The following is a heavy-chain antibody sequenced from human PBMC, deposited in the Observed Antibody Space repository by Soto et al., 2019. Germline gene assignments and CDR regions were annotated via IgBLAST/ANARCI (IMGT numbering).Heavy chain of an antibody. J-gene: IGHJ4*02. Sequence: QVQLVQSGAEVKKPGSSVKVSCKASGGTFSSYTISWVRQAPGQGLEWMGRIIPILGIANYAQKFQGRVTITEDKSTSTAYMELSSLRSEDTAVYYCASRGATVTTFGGVDYWGQGTLVTVSS. CDR2: IIPILGIA. D-gene: IGHD4-17*01. CDR1: GGTFSSYT. CDR3: ASRGATVTTFGGVDY. V-gene: IGHV1-69*02.